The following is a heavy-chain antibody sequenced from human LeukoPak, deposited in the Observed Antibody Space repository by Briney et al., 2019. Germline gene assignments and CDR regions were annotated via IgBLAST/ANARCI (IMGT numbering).Heavy chain of an antibody. CDR1: GGSVSSGDYY. CDR3: ASDIAAAGFAFDI. Sequence: SQTLSLTCTVSGGSVSSGDYYWTWIRQPAGKGLEWIGRIYTSGSTTYSPSLKSRVTISRDTSKNQFSLRLSSVTAADTAVYYCASDIAAAGFAFDIWGQGTMVTVSS. D-gene: IGHD6-13*01. V-gene: IGHV4-61*02. J-gene: IGHJ3*02. CDR2: IYTSGST.